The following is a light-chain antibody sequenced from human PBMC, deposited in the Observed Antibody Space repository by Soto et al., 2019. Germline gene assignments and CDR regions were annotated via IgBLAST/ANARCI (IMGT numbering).Light chain of an antibody. V-gene: IGKV1-9*01. J-gene: IGKJ5*01. Sequence: IQLTQSPSFLSVSVGDRVTITCRASQAIDTYLAWYQQKPGKAPKLLIYAASLLQSGVPSRFSGSGSGTEFTLTINSLQPEDFASYYCQQLNSFPFIFGQGTRLEIK. CDR3: QQLNSFPFI. CDR2: AAS. CDR1: QAIDTY.